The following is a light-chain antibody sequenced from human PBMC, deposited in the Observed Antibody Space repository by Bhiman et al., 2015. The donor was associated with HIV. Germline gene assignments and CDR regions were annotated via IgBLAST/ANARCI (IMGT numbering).Light chain of an antibody. Sequence: QSVLTQPPSVSGAPGQRVTISCTGSSSNIGAGYDVHWYQQLPGTAPKLLIYRNNQRPSGVPDRFSGSKSGTSASLAISGLRSEDEADYYCSAWDDSLNGVVFGGGTKVTVL. CDR2: RNN. J-gene: IGLJ2*01. CDR3: SAWDDSLNGVV. V-gene: IGLV1-47*01. CDR1: SSNIGAGYD.